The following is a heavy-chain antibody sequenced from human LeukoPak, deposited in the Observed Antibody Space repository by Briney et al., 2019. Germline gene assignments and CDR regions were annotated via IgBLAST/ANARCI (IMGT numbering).Heavy chain of an antibody. CDR3: ASDQSGYDRGPFDY. V-gene: IGHV3-66*01. Sequence: PGGSLRLSCAASGFTFSSYAMSWVRQAPGKGLEWVSVIYSGGSTYYADSVKGRFTISRDNSKNTLYLQMNSLRAEDTAVYYCASDQSGYDRGPFDYWGQGTLVTVSS. CDR1: GFTFSSYA. J-gene: IGHJ4*02. D-gene: IGHD5-12*01. CDR2: IYSGGST.